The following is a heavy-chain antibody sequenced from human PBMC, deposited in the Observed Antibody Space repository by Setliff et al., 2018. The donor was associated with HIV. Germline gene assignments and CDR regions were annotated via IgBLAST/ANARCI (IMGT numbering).Heavy chain of an antibody. D-gene: IGHD2-15*01. CDR3: ASQYCSAGSCYSDY. V-gene: IGHV4-39*01. CDR2: IYYSGSI. Sequence: PSETLSLTCTVSGGSISNSAYYWGWVRQPPGKGLEWIGAIYYSGSIYHNPSLNSRVTTSVDKSKNQSSLKLSSVTAADTAMYYCASQYCSAGSCYSDYWGQGTLVTVSS. J-gene: IGHJ4*02. CDR1: GGSISNSAYY.